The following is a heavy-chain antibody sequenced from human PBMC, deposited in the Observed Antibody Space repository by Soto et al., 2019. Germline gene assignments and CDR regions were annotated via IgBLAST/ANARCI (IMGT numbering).Heavy chain of an antibody. CDR3: ARVHVMVVAGSTFDY. D-gene: IGHD6-19*01. CDR1: GDSISSGSY. CDR2: IYHGGTT. J-gene: IGHJ4*03. Sequence: PSETLSLTCTVSGDSISSGSYWGCIRQPPGEGPEWIASIYHGGTTFYNPSLKSRISISVDTSKNQFSLRLTSVTAADTATYYCARVHVMVVAGSTFDYWGQGTRGTVSS. V-gene: IGHV4-38-2*02.